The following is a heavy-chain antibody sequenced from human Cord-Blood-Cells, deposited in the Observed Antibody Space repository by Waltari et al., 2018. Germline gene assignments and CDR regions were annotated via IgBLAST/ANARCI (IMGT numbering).Heavy chain of an antibody. V-gene: IGHV4-34*01. D-gene: IGHD6-13*01. Sequence: QVQLQQWGAGLLKPSETLSLTCAVYGGSFSGYYWSWIRQPPGKGLEWIGEINHSGSTNYNTSRKSRVTISVDTSKNQFSLKLSSVTAADTAVYYCARHVWGEYSSSWYAFDIWGQGTMVTVSS. CDR2: INHSGST. CDR1: GGSFSGYY. J-gene: IGHJ3*02. CDR3: ARHVWGEYSSSWYAFDI.